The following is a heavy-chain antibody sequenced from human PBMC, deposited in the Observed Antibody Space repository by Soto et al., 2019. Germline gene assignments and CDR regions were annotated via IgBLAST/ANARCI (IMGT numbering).Heavy chain of an antibody. V-gene: IGHV3-9*01. CDR1: GVTFDDYA. J-gene: IGHJ6*03. CDR3: AKDLAPGTLLIYYRDG. D-gene: IGHD3-10*01. CDR2: ISWNSGNI. Sequence: EVQLVESGGGLVQPGRSLRLSCAASGVTFDDYAMHWVRQAPGKGLEWVSGISWNSGNIDYPDSVKVRFTISRDNANNYLYLQKNSLRAEETALDYCAKDLAPGTLLIYYRDGWVKGTTVTVSS.